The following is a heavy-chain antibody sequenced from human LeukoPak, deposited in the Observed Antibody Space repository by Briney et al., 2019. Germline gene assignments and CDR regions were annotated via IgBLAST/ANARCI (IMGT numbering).Heavy chain of an antibody. Sequence: PGGSLRLSCAASGFTFSSYSMNWVRQAPGKGLEWISYITSSSNYTKYADSVKGRFTISRDNAKNSLYLQMNSLRAEDTAVYYCASGRLEFGLIAYWGQGTLVTVSS. J-gene: IGHJ4*02. CDR3: ASGRLEFGLIAY. D-gene: IGHD3-10*01. V-gene: IGHV3-21*05. CDR1: GFTFSSYS. CDR2: ITSSSNYT.